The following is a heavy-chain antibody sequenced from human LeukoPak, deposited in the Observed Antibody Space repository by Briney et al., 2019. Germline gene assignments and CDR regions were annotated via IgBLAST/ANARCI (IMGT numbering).Heavy chain of an antibody. D-gene: IGHD5-12*01. Sequence: GRSLRLSCAASGFTFSSYGMHWVRQAPGKGLEWVSAISGSGGSTYYADSVKGRFTISRDNSKNTLYLQMNSLRTEDTAVYYCAKEWLVPATGIDYWGQGTLVTVSS. CDR2: ISGSGGST. J-gene: IGHJ4*02. V-gene: IGHV3-23*01. CDR1: GFTFSSYG. CDR3: AKEWLVPATGIDY.